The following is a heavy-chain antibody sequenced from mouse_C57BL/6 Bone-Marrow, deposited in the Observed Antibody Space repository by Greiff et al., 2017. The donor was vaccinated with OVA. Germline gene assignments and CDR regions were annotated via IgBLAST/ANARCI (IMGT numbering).Heavy chain of an antibody. J-gene: IGHJ4*01. V-gene: IGHV5-17*01. D-gene: IGHD1-2*01. CDR2: ISSGSSTI. CDR1: GFTFSDYG. Sequence: EVQLVESGGGLVKPGGSLKLSCAASGFTFSDYGMHWVRQAPEKGLEWVAYISSGSSTIYYADTVKGRFTISRDNAKNTLFLQMTSLRSEDTAMYYCARRRDLRLRAMDYWGQGTSVTVSS. CDR3: ARRRDLRLRAMDY.